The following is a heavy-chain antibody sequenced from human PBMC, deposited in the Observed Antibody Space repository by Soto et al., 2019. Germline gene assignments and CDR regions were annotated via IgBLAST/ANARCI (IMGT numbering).Heavy chain of an antibody. CDR3: ERGTRGLAHRYWYFDL. Sequence: QVQLVQSGAEVKKPGSSVKVSCKASGGTFSSYAISWVRQAPGQGLEWMGGIIPIFGTANYAQKFQGRVTITADKSSRPAYMELSSLRSEDTAVYYCERGTRGLAHRYWYFDLWGRCTLVTVSS. J-gene: IGHJ2*01. CDR2: IIPIFGTA. CDR1: GGTFSSYA. V-gene: IGHV1-69*06. D-gene: IGHD6-19*01.